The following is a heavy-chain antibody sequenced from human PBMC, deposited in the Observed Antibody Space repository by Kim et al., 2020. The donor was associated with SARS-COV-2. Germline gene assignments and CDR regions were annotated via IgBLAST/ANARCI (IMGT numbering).Heavy chain of an antibody. Sequence: GGSLRLSCAASGFTFSSYAMHWVRQAPGKGLEWVAVISYDGSNKYYADSVKGRFTISRDNSKNTLYLQMNSLRAEDTAVYYCARDLGVGHSGSYYPPPKGYSGMVVWGQGTTVTVSS. CDR1: GFTFSSYA. D-gene: IGHD1-26*01. CDR3: ARDLGVGHSGSYYPPPKGYSGMVV. V-gene: IGHV3-30-3*01. J-gene: IGHJ6*02. CDR2: ISYDGSNK.